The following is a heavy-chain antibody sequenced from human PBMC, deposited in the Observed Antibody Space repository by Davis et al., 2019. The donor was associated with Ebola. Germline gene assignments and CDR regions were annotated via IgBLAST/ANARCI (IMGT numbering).Heavy chain of an antibody. V-gene: IGHV1-69*06. CDR1: GDTLTTYA. J-gene: IGHJ4*02. CDR2: IIPVFGAA. CDR3: ARLGSAPFDY. Sequence: SVKVSCKASGDTLTTYAISWVRQVPGQGLEWMGGIIPVFGAANYAQKFQGRVSMTEDKSTDTAYMELSSLRSEDTAVYYCARLGSAPFDYWGQGTLVTVSS. D-gene: IGHD1-26*01.